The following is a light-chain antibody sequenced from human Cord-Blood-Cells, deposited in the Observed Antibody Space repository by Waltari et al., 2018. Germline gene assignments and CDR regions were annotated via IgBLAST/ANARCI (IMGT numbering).Light chain of an antibody. J-gene: IGLJ2*01. CDR2: VVS. Sequence: QSALTQPASVSGSPGQSITISCTGTSSDVGGYNYVSWYQQHPGKAPKLMIYVVSNRPPGVSNRFSGSKSGNTASLTISGLQAEDEADYYCSSYTSSSTLDVVFGGGTKLTVL. V-gene: IGLV2-14*01. CDR3: SSYTSSSTLDVV. CDR1: SSDVGGYNY.